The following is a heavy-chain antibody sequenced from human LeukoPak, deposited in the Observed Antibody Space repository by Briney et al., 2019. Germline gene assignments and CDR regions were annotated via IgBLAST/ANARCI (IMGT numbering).Heavy chain of an antibody. D-gene: IGHD2-15*01. Sequence: SETLSLTCNVSGTSIGSGYYWAWIRQPPGKGLEWIGYIYYSGSTNYNPSLKSRVTISVDTSKNQFSLKLSSVTAADTAVYYCARSAGPPGGYYYMDVWGKGTTVTVSS. J-gene: IGHJ6*03. CDR1: GTSIGSGYY. V-gene: IGHV4-61*01. CDR3: ARSAGPPGGYYYMDV. CDR2: IYYSGST.